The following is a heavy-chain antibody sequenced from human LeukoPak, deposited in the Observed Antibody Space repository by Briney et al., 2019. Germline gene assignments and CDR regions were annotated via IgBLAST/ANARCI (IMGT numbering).Heavy chain of an antibody. CDR3: ARDTGKGKAAAVYSFDY. Sequence: NPGGSLRLSCAASGFTFSSHSMNWVRQAPGKGLEWVSSISTSSSYIYYADSVRGRFTISRDNAKNSLYLQMNSLRAEDTAVYYCARDTGKGKAAAVYSFDYWGQGTLVTVSS. V-gene: IGHV3-21*01. CDR2: ISTSSSYI. D-gene: IGHD6-13*01. CDR1: GFTFSSHS. J-gene: IGHJ4*02.